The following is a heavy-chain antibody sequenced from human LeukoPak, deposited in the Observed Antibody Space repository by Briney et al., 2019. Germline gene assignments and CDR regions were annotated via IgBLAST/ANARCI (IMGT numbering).Heavy chain of an antibody. D-gene: IGHD6-6*01. J-gene: IGHJ6*02. Sequence: PSETLSLTCTVSGGSISSYYWSWIRQPPGKGLEWIGYIYYSGSTNYNPSLKSRVTISVDTSKNQFSLKLSSVTAADTAVYYCARVLGSYYYYYYGMDVWGQGTTVTVSS. CDR3: ARVLGSYYYYYYGMDV. V-gene: IGHV4-59*01. CDR1: GGSISSYY. CDR2: IYYSGST.